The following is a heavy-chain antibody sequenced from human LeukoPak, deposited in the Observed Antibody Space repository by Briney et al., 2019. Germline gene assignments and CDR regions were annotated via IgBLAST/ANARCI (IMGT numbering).Heavy chain of an antibody. CDR2: IYYSGST. D-gene: IGHD3-10*01. CDR3: ARDLYGSGSRRFDP. V-gene: IGHV4-59*12. J-gene: IGHJ5*02. CDR1: GGSISSYY. Sequence: SETLSLTCTVSGGSISSYYWSWIRQPPGKGLEWIGYIYYSGSTNYNPSLKSRVTISVDTSKNQFSLKLSSVTAADTAVYYCARDLYGSGSRRFDPWGQGTLVTVPS.